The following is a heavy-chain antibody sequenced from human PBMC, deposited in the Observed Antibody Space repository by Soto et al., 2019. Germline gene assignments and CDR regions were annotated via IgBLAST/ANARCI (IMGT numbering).Heavy chain of an antibody. D-gene: IGHD6-25*01. CDR2: ILLLLAMV. CDR3: ANAGGAAFKS. J-gene: IGHJ4*02. CDR1: GGDLRNSG. Sequence: QVHLVQSGAEMKKAGASVKVSCKVSGGDLRNSGISWVRQAPGPGLEWMGGILLLLAMVDYSKKLQGRVTITAAEATNTASTYMGSMRSDATAASFCANAGGAAFKSWGQGTLVIVSS. V-gene: IGHV1-69*04.